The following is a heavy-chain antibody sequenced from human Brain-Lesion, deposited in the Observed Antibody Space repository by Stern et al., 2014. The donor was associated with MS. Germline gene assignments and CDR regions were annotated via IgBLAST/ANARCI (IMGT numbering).Heavy chain of an antibody. CDR1: GYIFTGYY. CDR3: ARYQRGITIFGVVTDYYYLGMDV. D-gene: IGHD3-3*01. Sequence: LVESGASVKVSCKTSGYIFTGYYIHWVRQAPGQGLEWMAWINPNTGGTKYAQKFQGRVTMSRDTSISTAYVELSSLTSDDTAVYYCARYQRGITIFGVVTDYYYLGMDVWGQGTTVTVSS. V-gene: IGHV1-2*02. J-gene: IGHJ6*02. CDR2: INPNTGGT.